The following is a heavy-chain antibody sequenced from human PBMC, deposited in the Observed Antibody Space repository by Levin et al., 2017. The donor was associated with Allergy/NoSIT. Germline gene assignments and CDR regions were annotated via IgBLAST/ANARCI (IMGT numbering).Heavy chain of an antibody. CDR3: ARGAMLRGVTYLSASLSIDN. J-gene: IGHJ4*02. V-gene: IGHV4-59*01. D-gene: IGHD3-10*01. CDR2: VYNSGRT. CDR1: GGSLSSYS. Sequence: PSETLSLTCTVSGGSLSSYSWNWIRQPPGKGLEWIGYVYNSGRTNYNPSLKSRVTMSVDTSKNEFSLNLNSVTAADTAVYYCARGAMLRGVTYLSASLSIDNWGQGTLVTVSS.